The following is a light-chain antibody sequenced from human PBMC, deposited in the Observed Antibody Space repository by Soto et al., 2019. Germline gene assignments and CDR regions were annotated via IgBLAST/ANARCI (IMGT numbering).Light chain of an antibody. CDR1: QDISRW. Sequence: DIQVTQSPSSLSASVGDRVTSTCRASQDISRWLAWYQQKPGKAPKLLIYAASTLQSGVPSRFTGSGSGTDFTLTISSLQPEDFATYFCQQSYTTPITFGQGTRLEIK. J-gene: IGKJ5*01. CDR3: QQSYTTPIT. CDR2: AAS. V-gene: IGKV1-12*01.